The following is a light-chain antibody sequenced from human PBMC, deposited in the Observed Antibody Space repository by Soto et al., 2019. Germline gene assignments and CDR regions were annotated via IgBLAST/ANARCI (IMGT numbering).Light chain of an antibody. CDR3: CSYAGDSTFVL. CDR1: SSDIGSYNL. V-gene: IGLV2-23*03. J-gene: IGLJ2*01. Sequence: ALTQPASVSGSPGQSITISCTGTSSDIGSYNLVSWYQQHPGKAPKLMIYEGTKRPSGVSIRFSGSTSGNTASLTISGLQAEDEADYHCCSYAGDSTFVLFGGGTKLTVL. CDR2: EGT.